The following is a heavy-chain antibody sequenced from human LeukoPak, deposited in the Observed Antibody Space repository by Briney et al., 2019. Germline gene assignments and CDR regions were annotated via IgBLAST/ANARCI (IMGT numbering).Heavy chain of an antibody. CDR2: INTNTGNP. V-gene: IGHV7-4-1*02. CDR1: GYTFTSYG. CDR3: ARLLYPGGDYFDY. Sequence: ASVKVSCKASGYTFTSYGISWVRQAPGQGLEWMGWINTNTGNPTYAQGFTGRFVFSLDTSVSTAYLQISSLKAEDTAVYYCARLLYPGGDYFDYWGQGTLVTVSS. J-gene: IGHJ4*02. D-gene: IGHD2/OR15-2a*01.